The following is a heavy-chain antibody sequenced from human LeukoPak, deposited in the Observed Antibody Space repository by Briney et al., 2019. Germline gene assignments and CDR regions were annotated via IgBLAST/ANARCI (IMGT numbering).Heavy chain of an antibody. D-gene: IGHD3-9*01. CDR2: ISSSSSTI. V-gene: IGHV3-48*04. CDR1: GFTFSSYS. Sequence: PGGSLRRSCAASGFTFSSYSMTWVRQAPGKGLEWVSYISSSSSTIYYADSVKGRFTISRDNAKNSLYLQMNSLRAEDTAVYYCARDILTGSQSRFQHWGQGTLVTVSS. J-gene: IGHJ1*01. CDR3: ARDILTGSQSRFQH.